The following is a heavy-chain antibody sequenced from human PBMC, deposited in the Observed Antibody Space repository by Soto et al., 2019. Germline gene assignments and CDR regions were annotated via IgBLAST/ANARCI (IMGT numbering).Heavy chain of an antibody. V-gene: IGHV3-11*01. D-gene: IGHD3-10*02. J-gene: IGHJ6*02. Sequence: QVQLVESGGGLVKPGGSLRLSCAASGFTFSDYYMSWIRQAPGKGLEWVSYISSSGSTIYYADSVKGRFTISRDNAKNSLYRQMNSLRAEDTAVYYCARDRSVRGVIGDYDYYGMDVWGQGTTVTVSS. CDR2: ISSSGSTI. CDR3: ARDRSVRGVIGDYDYYGMDV. CDR1: GFTFSDYY.